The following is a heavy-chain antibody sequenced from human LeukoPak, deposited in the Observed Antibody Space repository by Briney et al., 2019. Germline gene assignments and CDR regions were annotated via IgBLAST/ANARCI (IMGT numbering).Heavy chain of an antibody. CDR1: GGSISSSNW. D-gene: IGHD3-9*01. Sequence: SGTLSLTCAVSGGSISSSNWWSWVRQPPGKGLEWIGEIYHSGSTNYNPSLKSRVTISVDKSKNQFSLKLSSVTAADTAVYYCARDDGRYFDRLGHDAFDIWGQGTLVTVSS. CDR2: IYHSGST. CDR3: ARDDGRYFDRLGHDAFDI. J-gene: IGHJ3*02. V-gene: IGHV4-4*02.